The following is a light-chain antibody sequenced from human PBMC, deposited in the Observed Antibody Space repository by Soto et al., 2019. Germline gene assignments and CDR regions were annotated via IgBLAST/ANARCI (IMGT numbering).Light chain of an antibody. Sequence: QSALTQPASVSGSPGQSITISCTGTSSDVGGYNYVSWYQQHPGKAPKLMIYDVSNRPSGVSNRFSGYKSGNTASLTISGLQAEDEADYYCSSYTSSNTHVVFGGGTKLTVL. CDR2: DVS. CDR1: SSDVGGYNY. V-gene: IGLV2-14*01. J-gene: IGLJ2*01. CDR3: SSYTSSNTHVV.